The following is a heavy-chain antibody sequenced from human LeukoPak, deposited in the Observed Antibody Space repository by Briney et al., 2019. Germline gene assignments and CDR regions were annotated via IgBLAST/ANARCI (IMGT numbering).Heavy chain of an antibody. CDR3: ATGITMMIMAPGY. J-gene: IGHJ1*01. Sequence: GGSLRLSCAASGFTFSSYGMHWVRQAPGKGLEWVAVIWYDGSNKYYADSVKGRFTISRDNSKNTLYLQMNSLRVEDTAVYYCATGITMMIMAPGYWGQGTLVTVSS. V-gene: IGHV3-33*01. D-gene: IGHD3-22*01. CDR2: IWYDGSNK. CDR1: GFTFSSYG.